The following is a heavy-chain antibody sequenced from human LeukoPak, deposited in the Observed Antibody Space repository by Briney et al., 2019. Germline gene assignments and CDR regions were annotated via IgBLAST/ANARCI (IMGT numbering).Heavy chain of an antibody. V-gene: IGHV4-31*03. CDR3: AGVHYYDSSGYYTGWYFDY. J-gene: IGHJ4*02. D-gene: IGHD3-22*01. CDR1: GGSISSGGYY. CDR2: IYYSGST. Sequence: PSQTLSLTCTVSGGSISSGGYYWSWIRQHPGKGLEWIGYIYYSGSTYYNPSLKSRVTISVDTSKNQFSLKLSSVTAADTAVYYCAGVHYYDSSGYYTGWYFDYWGQGTLVTVSS.